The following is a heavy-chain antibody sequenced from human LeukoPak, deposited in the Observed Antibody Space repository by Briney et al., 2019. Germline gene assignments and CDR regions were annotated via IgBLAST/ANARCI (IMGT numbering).Heavy chain of an antibody. D-gene: IGHD3-10*01. CDR2: ISSGGST. CDR1: GFTFSNYA. J-gene: IGHJ3*02. CDR3: AKGLLWFEELRGAFDI. V-gene: IGHV3-23*01. Sequence: GGSLRLSCAASGFTFSNYAMSWVRQAPGKGLEWVSTISSGGSTYYADSVKGRFTISRDNSKNTLYLQMNSLRAEDTAVYYCAKGLLWFEELRGAFDIWGQGTMVTVSS.